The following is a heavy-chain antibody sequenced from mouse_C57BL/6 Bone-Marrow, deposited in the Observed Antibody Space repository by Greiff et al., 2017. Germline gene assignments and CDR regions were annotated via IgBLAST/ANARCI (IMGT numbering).Heavy chain of an antibody. Sequence: QVQLQQSGAELARPGASVKMSCKASGYTFTSYTMHWVKQRPGQGLEWIGYINPSSGYTKSNQKLKDKATLTADKSSSTAYRQLSSLTSEASAVYYCARLYYDYDGFAYWGQGTLVTVSA. V-gene: IGHV1-4*01. CDR1: GYTFTSYT. CDR3: ARLYYDYDGFAY. D-gene: IGHD2-4*01. CDR2: INPSSGYT. J-gene: IGHJ3*01.